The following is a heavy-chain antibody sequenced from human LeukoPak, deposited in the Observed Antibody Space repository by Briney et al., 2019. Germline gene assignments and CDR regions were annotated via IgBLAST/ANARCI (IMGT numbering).Heavy chain of an antibody. V-gene: IGHV1-2*02. J-gene: IGHJ4*02. CDR3: ARDPGANYYDSSGQDY. CDR1: GYTFTGYY. CDR2: INPNSGGT. Sequence: ASVKVSCKASGYTFTGYYMHWVRQAPGQGLEWMGWINPNSGGTNYAQKFQGRVTMTRDTSISTAYMELSRLRSDDTAVYYCARDPGANYYDSSGQDYWGRGTLVTVSS. D-gene: IGHD3-22*01.